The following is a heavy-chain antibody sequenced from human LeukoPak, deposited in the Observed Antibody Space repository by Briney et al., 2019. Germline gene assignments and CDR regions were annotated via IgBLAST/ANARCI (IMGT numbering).Heavy chain of an antibody. J-gene: IGHJ3*02. D-gene: IGHD3-22*01. CDR3: ARTGYYYDSSGYSDAFDI. Sequence: PGGSLRLSCAASGFTFSSCSMNWIRQPPGKGLEWIGYIYYSGSTNYNPSLKSRVTISVDTSKNQFSLKLSSVTAADTAVYYCARTGYYYDSSGYSDAFDIWGQGTMVTVSS. CDR2: IYYSGST. V-gene: IGHV4-59*08. CDR1: GFTFSSCS.